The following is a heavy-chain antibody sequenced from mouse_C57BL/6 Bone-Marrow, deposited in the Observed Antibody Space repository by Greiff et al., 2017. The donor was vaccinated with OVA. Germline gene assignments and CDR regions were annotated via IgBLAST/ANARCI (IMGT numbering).Heavy chain of an antibody. V-gene: IGHV14-3*01. Sequence: EVQLQQSVAELVRPGASVKLSCTASGFNIKNTYMHWVKQRPEPGLEWIGRIDPATGNTKYAPKFQGKATITADTSSNTAYLQLSSLTSEDTAIYYCVHITTVGPYCDYWGQGTTLTVSS. CDR1: GFNIKNTY. D-gene: IGHD1-1*01. CDR3: VHITTVGPYCDY. J-gene: IGHJ2*01. CDR2: IDPATGNT.